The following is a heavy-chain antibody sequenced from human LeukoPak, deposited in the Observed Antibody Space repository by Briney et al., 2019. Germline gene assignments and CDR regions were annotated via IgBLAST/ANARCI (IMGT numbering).Heavy chain of an antibody. CDR2: INHSGST. V-gene: IGHV4-34*01. CDR3: ARENCSSTSCSHDY. J-gene: IGHJ4*02. CDR1: GGSFSGYY. Sequence: SETLSLTCAVYGGSFSGYYWSWIRQPPGKGLEWIGEINHSGSTNYNPSLKSRVTISVDTSKNQFSLKLSSVTAADTAVYYCARENCSSTSCSHDYWGQGTLVTVSS. D-gene: IGHD2-2*01.